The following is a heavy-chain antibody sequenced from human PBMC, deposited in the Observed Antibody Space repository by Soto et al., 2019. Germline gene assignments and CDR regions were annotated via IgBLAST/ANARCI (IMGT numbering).Heavy chain of an antibody. CDR2: VSGTGGSA. J-gene: IGHJ4*02. D-gene: IGHD4-17*01. CDR3: ARGSAYSDYDLEY. V-gene: IGHV3-23*01. CDR1: GFTFSDYY. Sequence: LRLSCAASGFTFSDYYMSWIRQAPGKGLEWVSGVSGTGGSAYYADSVKGRFTISRDKSTNTLYLHMNSLRAEDTAVYYCARGSAYSDYDLEYWGQGALVTVSS.